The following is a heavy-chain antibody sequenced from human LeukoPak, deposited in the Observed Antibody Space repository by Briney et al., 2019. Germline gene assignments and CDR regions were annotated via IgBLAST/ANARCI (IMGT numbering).Heavy chain of an antibody. CDR2: ISSSGDRT. CDR3: AVRTRGSYFDD. CDR1: GFTFSTYA. V-gene: IGHV3-23*01. Sequence: GGSLRLSCAGSGFTFSTYAMSWVRQAPGKGLEWVSGISSSGDRTFYRDSVKGRFTISRDNSKNTLYLQLNSLRAEDTAAYHCAVRTRGSYFDDWGQGALVTVSS. J-gene: IGHJ4*02. D-gene: IGHD1-26*01.